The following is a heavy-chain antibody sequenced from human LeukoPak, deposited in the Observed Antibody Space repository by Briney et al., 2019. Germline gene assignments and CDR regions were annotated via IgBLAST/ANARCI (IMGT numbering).Heavy chain of an antibody. D-gene: IGHD2-2*01. V-gene: IGHV1-69*13. CDR3: ARDRSHCSSTSCYYYYGMDV. Sequence: SVKVSCKASGGTFSSYAISWVRQAPGQGLEWMGGIIPIFGTANYAQKFQGRVTITADESTSTAYMELSSLRSEDTAVYYCARDRSHCSSTSCYYYYGMDVRGKGTTVTVSS. CDR2: IIPIFGTA. CDR1: GGTFSSYA. J-gene: IGHJ6*04.